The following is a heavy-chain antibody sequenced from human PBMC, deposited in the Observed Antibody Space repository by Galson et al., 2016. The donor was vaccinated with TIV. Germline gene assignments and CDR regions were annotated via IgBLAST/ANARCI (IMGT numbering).Heavy chain of an antibody. V-gene: IGHV5-51*03. D-gene: IGHD5-12*01. J-gene: IGHJ5*02. CDR1: GYSFTSYW. CDR2: IYPGDLDI. CDR3: ATVPGYGGYDYGWFDR. Sequence: QSGAEVKKPGESLKISCKGSGYSFTSYWTGWVRQMPGKGLEWMGIIYPGDLDIRYSPSFEGQVTISADKSISTAYLQWSSLKASDTAIYYCATVPGYGGYDYGWFDRWGQGTLVTVSS.